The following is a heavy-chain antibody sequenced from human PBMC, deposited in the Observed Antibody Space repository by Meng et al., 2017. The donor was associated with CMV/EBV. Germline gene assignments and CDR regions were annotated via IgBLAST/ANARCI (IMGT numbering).Heavy chain of an antibody. Sequence: ASVKVSCKASGYTFTGYYMHWVRQAPGQGLEWMGWINPNSGGTSYAQKFQGRVTMTRDTSISTAYMELSRLRSDDTAVYYCARDEKVRVRGVTYYYYYGMDVWGQGTTVTVSS. J-gene: IGHJ6*02. V-gene: IGHV1-2*02. D-gene: IGHD3-10*01. CDR1: GYTFTGYY. CDR3: ARDEKVRVRGVTYYYYYGMDV. CDR2: INPNSGGT.